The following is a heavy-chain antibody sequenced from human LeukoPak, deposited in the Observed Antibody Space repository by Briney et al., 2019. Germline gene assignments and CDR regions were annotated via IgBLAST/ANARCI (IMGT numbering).Heavy chain of an antibody. CDR1: GFTFSSYA. J-gene: IGHJ4*02. CDR2: ISGSGGST. CDR3: AKDSPITMVRGVNPVDY. D-gene: IGHD3-10*01. Sequence: PGGSLRLSCAASGFTFSSYAMSWVRQAPGKGLEWVSAISGSGGSTYYADSVKGRFTISRDNSKNTLYLQMNSLRAEDTAVYYCAKDSPITMVRGVNPVDYWGQGTLVTVSS. V-gene: IGHV3-23*01.